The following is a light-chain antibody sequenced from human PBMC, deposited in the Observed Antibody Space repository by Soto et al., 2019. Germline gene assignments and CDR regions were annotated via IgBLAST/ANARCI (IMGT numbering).Light chain of an antibody. CDR2: LNSDGSH. V-gene: IGLV4-69*01. J-gene: IGLJ2*01. CDR3: QTLGSGIHVV. CDR1: SGHSSYA. Sequence: QLVLTQSPSASASLGASVKLTCTLSSGHSSYAIAWHQQQPEKGPRYLMKLNSDGSHSKGDGIPDRFSGSSSGAERYLTISSPQSEDEADYYLQTLGSGIHVVFGGGTKLTVL.